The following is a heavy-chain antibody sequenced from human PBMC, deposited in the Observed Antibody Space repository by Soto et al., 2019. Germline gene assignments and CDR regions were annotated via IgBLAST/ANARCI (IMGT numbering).Heavy chain of an antibody. CDR1: GFIFRSYA. CDR2: ITYDGANG. V-gene: IGHV3-30*09. J-gene: IGHJ4*02. Sequence: PGGSLRLSCLASGFIFRSYAMHWVRQAPGKGLEWVAVITYDGANGYYADSVRGRFAISRDTSKSTLFLQMTSLRPEDTAVYYCARAFSGSYPNFDYWGQGTLVTVSS. CDR3: ARAFSGSYPNFDY. D-gene: IGHD1-26*01.